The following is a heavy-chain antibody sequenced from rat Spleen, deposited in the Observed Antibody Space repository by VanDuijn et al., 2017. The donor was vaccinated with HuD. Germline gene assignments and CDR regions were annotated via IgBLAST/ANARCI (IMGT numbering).Heavy chain of an antibody. D-gene: IGHD2-3*01. CDR2: IWNTGGT. V-gene: IGHV2-41*01. CDR3: ARDENGYVNLWFAY. J-gene: IGHJ3*01. Sequence: QVQLKESGPGLVQPSQTLSLTCTVAGFSLTSHNVHWVRQSPTKGLEWMGVIWNTGGTRYNSALKSRLSISKDTSKSQVFLKMNSLQTEDTATYYCARDENGYVNLWFAYWGQGTLVTVSS. CDR1: GFSLTSHN.